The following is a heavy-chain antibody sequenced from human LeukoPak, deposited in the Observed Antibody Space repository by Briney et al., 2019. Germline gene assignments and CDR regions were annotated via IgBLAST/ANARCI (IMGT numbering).Heavy chain of an antibody. CDR3: ATPGPEGQDAFDI. CDR1: GFTFSSYS. CDR2: ISSSSSYI. D-gene: IGHD1-14*01. J-gene: IGHJ3*02. V-gene: IGHV3-21*01. Sequence: KPGGSLRLSCAASGFTFSSYSMNWLRQAPGKGLEWVSSISSSSSYIYYADSVKGRFTISRDNAKNSLYLQMNSLRAEDTAVYYCATPGPEGQDAFDIWGQGTMVTVSS.